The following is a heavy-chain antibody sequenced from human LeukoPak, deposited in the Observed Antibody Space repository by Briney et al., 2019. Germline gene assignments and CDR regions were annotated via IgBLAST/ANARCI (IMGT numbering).Heavy chain of an antibody. Sequence: GGSLRLSCAASGFTFSSYAMSWVRQAPGKGPEWVSAISGSGGSTYYADSVKGRFTISGDNSKSTLYLQMNSLRAEDTAVYYCAQALGGTARLSYYFDYWGQGTLVTVSS. CDR2: ISGSGGST. V-gene: IGHV3-23*01. CDR1: GFTFSSYA. CDR3: AQALGGTARLSYYFDY. J-gene: IGHJ4*02. D-gene: IGHD6-6*01.